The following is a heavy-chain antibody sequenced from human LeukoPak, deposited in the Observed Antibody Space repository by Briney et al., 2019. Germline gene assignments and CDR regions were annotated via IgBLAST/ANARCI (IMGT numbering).Heavy chain of an antibody. Sequence: GGSLRLSCAASGFTFSSYSMNCVRQAPGKGLEWVSSISSSSSYIYYADSVKGRFTSSRDNAKNSLYLQMNSLRAEDTAVYYCARDKCSGGSCYDYWGQGTLVTVSS. CDR1: GFTFSSYS. D-gene: IGHD2-15*01. J-gene: IGHJ4*02. V-gene: IGHV3-21*01. CDR3: ARDKCSGGSCYDY. CDR2: ISSSSSYI.